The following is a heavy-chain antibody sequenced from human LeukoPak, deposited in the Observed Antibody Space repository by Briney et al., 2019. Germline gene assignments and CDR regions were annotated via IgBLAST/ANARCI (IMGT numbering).Heavy chain of an antibody. J-gene: IGHJ4*02. CDR3: VSIVATRRGFDY. CDR1: GGSISSYY. Sequence: SETLSLTCTVSGGSISSYYWSWIRQPPGKGLGWIGSIYYSGSTYYNPSLKSRVTISAATSKNQFSLKLTSVTAADTAVYYCVSIVATRRGFDYWGQGTLVTVSS. D-gene: IGHD5-12*01. V-gene: IGHV4-59*05. CDR2: IYYSGST.